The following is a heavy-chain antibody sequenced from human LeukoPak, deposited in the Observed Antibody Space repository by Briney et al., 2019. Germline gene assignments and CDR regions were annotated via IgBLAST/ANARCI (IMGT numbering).Heavy chain of an antibody. CDR3: ARDGDSSSSLLGTPLDY. CDR2: IWYDGSNK. CDR1: GFPFSSYW. D-gene: IGHD6-6*01. Sequence: GGSLRLSCVASGFPFSSYWMTWVRQAPGKGLEWVAVIWYDGSNKYYADSVKGRFTISRDNSKNTLYLQMNSLRAEDTAVYYCARDGDSSSSLLGTPLDYWGQGTLVTVSS. J-gene: IGHJ4*02. V-gene: IGHV3-33*08.